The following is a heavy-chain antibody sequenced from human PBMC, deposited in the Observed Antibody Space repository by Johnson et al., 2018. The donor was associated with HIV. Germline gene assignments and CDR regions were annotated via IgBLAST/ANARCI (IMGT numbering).Heavy chain of an antibody. Sequence: QVQLVESGGGVVQPGRSLRLSCAASGFTFSSYGMHLVRQAPGKGLEWVSVIYSGGSTYYADSVKGRFTISRDNSKNTLYLQMNSLRAEDTAVYYCAKDVHSSGWYAFDIWGQGTMVTVSS. CDR1: GFTFSSYG. CDR2: IYSGGST. V-gene: IGHV3-NL1*01. J-gene: IGHJ3*02. CDR3: AKDVHSSGWYAFDI. D-gene: IGHD6-19*01.